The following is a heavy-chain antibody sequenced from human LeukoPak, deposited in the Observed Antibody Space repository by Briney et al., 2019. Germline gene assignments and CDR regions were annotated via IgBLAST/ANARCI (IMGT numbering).Heavy chain of an antibody. CDR1: GFMFSTYS. D-gene: IGHD2-21*02. J-gene: IGHJ4*02. V-gene: IGHV3-21*01. CDR2: ISSSSSYI. Sequence: GGSLRLSCAVSGFMFSTYSMNWVRQAPGKGLEWVSSISSSSSYIYYADSVKGRFTISRDNAKSSLYLQMNSLRAEDTAVYYCAREICYGGDCYSDSFDYWGQGTLVTASS. CDR3: AREICYGGDCYSDSFDY.